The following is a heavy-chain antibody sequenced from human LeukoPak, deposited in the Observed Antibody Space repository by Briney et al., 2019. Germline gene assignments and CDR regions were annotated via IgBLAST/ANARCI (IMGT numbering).Heavy chain of an antibody. CDR1: DGSFSSYY. D-gene: IGHD3-16*01. CDR3: ASSPRGPLGRLIDAFDI. CDR2: IINSGST. Sequence: SETLSLTCTVSDGSFSSYYWSWIRQPPGEGLEWIGYIINSGSTKYNPSLKSRVTISVDTSKNQFSLKLTSVTAADTAVYYCASSPRGPLGRLIDAFDIWGQGTMVTVSS. V-gene: IGHV4-59*08. J-gene: IGHJ3*02.